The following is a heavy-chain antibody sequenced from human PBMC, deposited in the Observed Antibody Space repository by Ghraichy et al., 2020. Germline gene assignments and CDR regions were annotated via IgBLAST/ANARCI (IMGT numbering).Heavy chain of an antibody. CDR3: ARLEYGGSYYAPRDAFDI. V-gene: IGHV4-34*01. CDR1: GGSFSGYY. Sequence: SQTLSLTCAVYGGSFSGYYWSWIRQPPGKGLEWIGEINHSGSTNYNPSLKSRVTISVDTSKNQFSLKLSSVTAADTAVYYCARLEYGGSYYAPRDAFDIWGQGTMVTVSS. D-gene: IGHD1-26*01. CDR2: INHSGST. J-gene: IGHJ3*02.